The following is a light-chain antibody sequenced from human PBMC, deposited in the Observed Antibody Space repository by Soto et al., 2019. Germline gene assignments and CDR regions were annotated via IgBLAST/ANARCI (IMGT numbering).Light chain of an antibody. CDR2: GNS. Sequence: QSVLIQPPSVSGAPGQRVTISCSGSSSNIGAGYDVNWYRQLPGTAPKLLIYGNSDRPSGVPDRFSGSKSGTSASLAITGLQAEDEADYFCQSYDRSLRTYVFGTATKLTVL. J-gene: IGLJ1*01. CDR1: SSNIGAGYD. CDR3: QSYDRSLRTYV. V-gene: IGLV1-40*01.